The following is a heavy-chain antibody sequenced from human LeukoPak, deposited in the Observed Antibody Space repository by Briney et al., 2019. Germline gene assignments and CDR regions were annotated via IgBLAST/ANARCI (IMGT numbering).Heavy chain of an antibody. CDR1: GFTFSSYA. V-gene: IGHV3-23*01. CDR3: AKDRGGSGSYYYSAFDI. J-gene: IGHJ3*02. CDR2: ISGSGGST. D-gene: IGHD3-10*01. Sequence: GGSLRLSCAASGFTFSSYAMSWVRQAPGKGLEWVSGISGSGGSTYYADSVKGRFTISRDNSENTLYLEMNSLRADDTAVYYCAKDRGGSGSYYYSAFDIWGQGTMVTVSS.